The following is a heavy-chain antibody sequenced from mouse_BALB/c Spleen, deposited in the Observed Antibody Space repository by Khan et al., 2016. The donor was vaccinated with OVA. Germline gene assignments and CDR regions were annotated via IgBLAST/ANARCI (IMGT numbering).Heavy chain of an antibody. CDR3: ARDGYSPWFAY. D-gene: IGHD2-3*01. J-gene: IGHJ3*01. V-gene: IGHV14-1*02. CDR2: IDPENGNT. Sequence: VQLKQSGAELVRPGALVNLSYKASGFNIKDYYMHWVKQRPEQGLEWIGWIDPENGNTIYDPKFQGKASITSDTSSNTAYLQLSSLTSEDTAVYYCARDGYSPWFAYWGPGTLVPVSA. CDR1: GFNIKDYY.